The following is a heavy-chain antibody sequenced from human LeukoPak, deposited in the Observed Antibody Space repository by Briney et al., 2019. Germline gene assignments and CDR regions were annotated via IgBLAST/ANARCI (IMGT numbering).Heavy chain of an antibody. V-gene: IGHV3-30*04. CDR1: GFTVSSYA. CDR2: ISYGGSNK. J-gene: IGHJ6*02. D-gene: IGHD4-17*01. CDR3: AREKDYGDYSPDYYYGMDV. Sequence: AGGSLRLSCAASGFTVSSYAMHWVRQAPGKGLEWVAVISYGGSNKYYADSVKGRFTISRDNSKNTLYLQMNSLRAEDTAVYYCAREKDYGDYSPDYYYGMDVWGQGTTVTVSS.